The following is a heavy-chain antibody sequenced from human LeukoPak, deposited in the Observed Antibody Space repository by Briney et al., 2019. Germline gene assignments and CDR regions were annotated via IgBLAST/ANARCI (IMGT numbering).Heavy chain of an antibody. V-gene: IGHV3-23*01. J-gene: IGHJ6*02. CDR2: ISGSGGST. Sequence: KPGGSLRLSCAASGFTFSTYAMSWVRLAPGKGLEWVSGISGSGGSTYYADSGKGRFTSGRDNDKDTLYVQMNSRRGEDTAVYYCAKSGGFSGSGRLAMDVWGQGTTVTVSS. CDR1: GFTFSTYA. CDR3: AKSGGFSGSGRLAMDV. D-gene: IGHD3-10*01.